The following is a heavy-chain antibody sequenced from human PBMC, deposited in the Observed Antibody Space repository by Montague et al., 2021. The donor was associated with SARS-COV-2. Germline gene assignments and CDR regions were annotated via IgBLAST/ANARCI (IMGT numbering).Heavy chain of an antibody. CDR2: ISYDGSNK. J-gene: IGHJ5*02. D-gene: IGHD5-12*01. Sequence: SLRLSCAASGFTFSSYAMHWVRQAPGKRLEWVAVISYDGSNKYYADSVKGRFTISRDNSKNTLNLQMNSLRAEDTAVYYCARGQGGYVGWFDPWGQGTLVTVSS. V-gene: IGHV3-30*04. CDR1: GFTFSSYA. CDR3: ARGQGGYVGWFDP.